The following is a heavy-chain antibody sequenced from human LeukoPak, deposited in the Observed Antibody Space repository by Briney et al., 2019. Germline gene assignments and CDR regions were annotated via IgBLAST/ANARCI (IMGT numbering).Heavy chain of an antibody. CDR3: ARAARGGGSCYSDY. J-gene: IGHJ4*03. V-gene: IGHV1-18*01. CDR2: ISAYNGNT. Sequence: ASVKVSCKASGYTFTSYGISWVRQAPGQGLEWMGWISAYNGNTNYAQKLQGRVTMTTDTSTSTAYTELRSLRPDDTAVYYCARAARGGGSCYSDYWGQGTLVIVSS. CDR1: GYTFTSYG. D-gene: IGHD2-15*01.